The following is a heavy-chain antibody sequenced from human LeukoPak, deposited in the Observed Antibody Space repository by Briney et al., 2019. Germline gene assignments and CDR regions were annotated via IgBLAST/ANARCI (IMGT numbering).Heavy chain of an antibody. CDR1: GFTFSNYG. CDR3: ARNSYSTGIIVY. J-gene: IGHJ4*02. V-gene: IGHV3-33*01. Sequence: PGGSLRLSCAASGFTFSNYGMHWVRQAPGKGLEWVAIIWSDGSEKYYTDSVEGRFTISRDNSKDTLYLQMDSLRAEDTAVYYCARNSYSTGIIVYWGQGTLVTVSS. D-gene: IGHD1-1*01. CDR2: IWSDGSEK.